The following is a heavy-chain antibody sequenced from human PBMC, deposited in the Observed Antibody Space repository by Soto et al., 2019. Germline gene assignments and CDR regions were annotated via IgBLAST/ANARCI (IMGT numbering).Heavy chain of an antibody. CDR3: ARDYDSSGYPRYYFDY. CDR2: IWYDGSNK. J-gene: IGHJ4*02. V-gene: IGHV3-33*01. D-gene: IGHD3-22*01. CDR1: GFTFSSYG. Sequence: GGSLRLSCGASGFTFSSYGMHWVRQAPGKGLEWVAVIWYDGSNKYYADSVKGRFTISRDNSKNTLYLQMNSLRVEDTAVYYCARDYDSSGYPRYYFDYWGQGTLVTVSS.